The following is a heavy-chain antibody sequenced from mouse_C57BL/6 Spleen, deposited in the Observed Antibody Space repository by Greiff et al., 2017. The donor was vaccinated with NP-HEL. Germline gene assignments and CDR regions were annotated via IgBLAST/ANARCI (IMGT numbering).Heavy chain of an antibody. V-gene: IGHV5-17*01. J-gene: IGHJ2*01. CDR2: ISSGSSTI. CDR3: ARDTTVVADY. CDR1: GFTFSDYG. D-gene: IGHD1-1*01. Sequence: EVKLMESGGGLVKPGGSLKLSCAASGFTFSDYGMHWVRQAPEKGLEWVAYISSGSSTIYYADTVKGRFTISRDNATNTLFLQMTSLRSEDTAVCYCARDTTVVADYWGQGTTLTVSS.